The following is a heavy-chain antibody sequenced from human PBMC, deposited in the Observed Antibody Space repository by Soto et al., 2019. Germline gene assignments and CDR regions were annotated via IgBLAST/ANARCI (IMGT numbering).Heavy chain of an antibody. V-gene: IGHV4-39*01. J-gene: IGHJ5*02. CDR1: GGSISSSSYY. D-gene: IGHD6-19*01. CDR2: IYYSGST. CDR3: ARRGEGVRSSGWYMGTSLWFDP. Sequence: SQTLSLTCTVSGGSISSSSYYWGWIRQPPGKGLEWIGSIYYSGSTYYNPSLKSRVTISVDTSKNQFSLKLSSVTAADTAVYYCARRGEGVRSSGWYMGTSLWFDPWGQGTLVTVSS.